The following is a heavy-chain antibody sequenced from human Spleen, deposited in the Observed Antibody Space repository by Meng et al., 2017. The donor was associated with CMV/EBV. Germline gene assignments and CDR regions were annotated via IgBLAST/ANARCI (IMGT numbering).Heavy chain of an antibody. CDR2: IKQDGSEK. V-gene: IGHV3-7*01. Sequence: GESLKISCAASGFTFSSYWMSWVRQAPGKGLEWVANIKQDGSEKNYVDSVKGRFTISRDNAKNSLYLQMNSLRAEDTAVYYCAKFGSIFGVYQMDVFDLWGQGTLVTVSS. J-gene: IGHJ4*03. CDR3: AKFGSIFGVYQMDVFDL. D-gene: IGHD3-3*01. CDR1: GFTFSSYW.